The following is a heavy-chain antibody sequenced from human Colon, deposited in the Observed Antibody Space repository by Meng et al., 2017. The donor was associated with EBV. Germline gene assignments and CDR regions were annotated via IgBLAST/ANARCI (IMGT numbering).Heavy chain of an antibody. J-gene: IGHJ4*02. D-gene: IGHD2-21*02. CDR1: GGSLSSRNW. Sequence: ARVQGSGPGLGPPSGALAPTCAVAGGSLSSRNWWSWVRQPPGKGLEWIGEIYHSGSTNYNPSLKSRVTISVDESKNQFSLRLSSVTAADTAVYYCARVGAYCGGDCYHPRWGQGTLVTVSS. CDR2: IYHSGST. V-gene: IGHV4-4*02. CDR3: ARVGAYCGGDCYHPR.